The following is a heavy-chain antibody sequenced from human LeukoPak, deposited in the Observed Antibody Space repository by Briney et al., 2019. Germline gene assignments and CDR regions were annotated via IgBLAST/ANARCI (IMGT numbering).Heavy chain of an antibody. CDR1: GGSISSYD. CDR3: ARESGDYGHLYFDL. V-gene: IGHV4-4*07. Sequence: PSGTLSLTCTVSGGSISSYDWSWIRQPAGKGLEWIGCIYTSGSTNYNPSLKSRVTMSVDTSKNHFSLKLSSVTAADTAVDCCARESGDYGHLYFDLGGRGTLVTVS. J-gene: IGHJ2*01. CDR2: IYTSGST. D-gene: IGHD4-17*01.